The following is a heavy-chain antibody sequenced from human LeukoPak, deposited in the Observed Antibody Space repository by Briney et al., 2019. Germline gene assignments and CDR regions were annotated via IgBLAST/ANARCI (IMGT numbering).Heavy chain of an antibody. D-gene: IGHD6-19*01. CDR2: IYYSGST. J-gene: IGHJ5*02. CDR1: GGSISSSSYY. CDR3: ARSGPRGPHSSGWYATNWFDP. V-gene: IGHV4-39*07. Sequence: SETLSLTCTVSGGSISSSSYYWGWIRQPPGKGLEWIGSIYYSGSTYYNPSLKSRVTISVDTSKNQFSLKLSSVTAADTAVYYCARSGPRGPHSSGWYATNWFDPWGQGTLVTVSS.